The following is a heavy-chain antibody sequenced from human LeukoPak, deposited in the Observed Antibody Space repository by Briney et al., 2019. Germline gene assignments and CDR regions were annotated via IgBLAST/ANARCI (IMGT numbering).Heavy chain of an antibody. CDR3: ARGSDSSAYPDYYFDY. Sequence: GGSLRLSCAASGFTFDDYGMSWVRQVPGKGLEWVSGINWNGGSTGYADSVKGQFTSSRDNAKNSLYLQMDSLRVEDTALYYCARGSDSSAYPDYYFDYWGQGTLVTVSS. CDR1: GFTFDDYG. D-gene: IGHD3-22*01. V-gene: IGHV3-20*04. CDR2: INWNGGST. J-gene: IGHJ4*02.